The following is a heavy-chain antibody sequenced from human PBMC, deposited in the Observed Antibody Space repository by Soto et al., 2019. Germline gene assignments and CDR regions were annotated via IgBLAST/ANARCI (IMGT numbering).Heavy chain of an antibody. CDR1: GFSLTTNGVG. V-gene: IGHV2-5*01. Sequence: QITLKESGPTLVKPTQTLTLTCTFSGFSLTTNGVGVVWVRQPPGKALEWHALIYWNDDKRYSPSLKSRLTITKDTSKDQVVLTMTNMDPVDTGTYYCAHSWNYHGMDVWGQGTTVSVSS. J-gene: IGHJ6*02. CDR2: IYWNDDK. CDR3: AHSWNYHGMDV. D-gene: IGHD1-1*01.